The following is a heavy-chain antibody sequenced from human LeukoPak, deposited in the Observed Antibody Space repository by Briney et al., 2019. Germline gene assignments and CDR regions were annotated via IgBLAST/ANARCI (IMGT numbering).Heavy chain of an antibody. CDR1: GYTFTTYG. CDR3: ARDRDRMVQGVTALFDY. V-gene: IGHV1-18*04. CDR2: ISGSNGNT. J-gene: IGHJ4*02. D-gene: IGHD3-10*01. Sequence: ASVKVSCKGSGYTFTTYGIDWVRQAPGQGLEWMGWISGSNGNTKYAQKVQGRVTMTTDTSTTTAYMEVRSLRSDDTAVYYCARDRDRMVQGVTALFDYWGQGTLVTVSS.